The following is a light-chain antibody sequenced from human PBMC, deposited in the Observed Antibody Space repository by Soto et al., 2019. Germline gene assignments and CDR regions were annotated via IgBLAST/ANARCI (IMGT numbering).Light chain of an antibody. V-gene: IGKV3-20*01. CDR1: QSVSSSY. CDR3: QQYGSSPLLP. Sequence: EIVLTQSPGTLSLSPGERATLSCRASQSVSSSYLAWYQQKPGQSPRLLIYGASSRATGIPDRFSGSGSGTVFTLTISRLEPEDFAVYYCQQYGSSPLLPFGGGTKVEI. J-gene: IGKJ4*01. CDR2: GAS.